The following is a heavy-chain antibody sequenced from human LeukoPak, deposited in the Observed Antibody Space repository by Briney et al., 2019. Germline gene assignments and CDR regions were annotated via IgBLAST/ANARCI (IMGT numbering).Heavy chain of an antibody. D-gene: IGHD6-13*01. CDR1: GYTFAGYY. J-gene: IGHJ5*02. CDR3: ARDRIYSSPWRHSSFDP. CDR2: INPNSGAT. Sequence: ASMKVSCKASGYTFAGYYIHWVRQAPGQGLEWMGWINPNSGATKSAQKFHGRVTLTRDTSISTAYMELTRLTSDDTALYFCARDRIYSSPWRHSSFDPWGQGTLVTVSS. V-gene: IGHV1-2*02.